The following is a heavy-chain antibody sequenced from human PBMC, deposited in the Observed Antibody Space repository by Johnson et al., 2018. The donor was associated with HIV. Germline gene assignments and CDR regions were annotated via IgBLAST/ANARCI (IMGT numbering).Heavy chain of an antibody. D-gene: IGHD5-12*01. Sequence: VQLVESGGGFIQPGRSLRLSCAASGFTFDDYAMHWVRQAPGKGLEWVSGISWNSGSIGYADSVKGRFTISRDNAKKSLYLQMNSLRAEDTALYYCAARHSGYADAAFDIWGQGTMVTVCS. CDR3: AARHSGYADAAFDI. J-gene: IGHJ3*02. CDR1: GFTFDDYA. V-gene: IGHV3-9*01. CDR2: ISWNSGSI.